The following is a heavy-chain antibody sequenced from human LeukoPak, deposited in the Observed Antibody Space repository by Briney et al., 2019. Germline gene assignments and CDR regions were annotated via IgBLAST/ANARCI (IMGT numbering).Heavy chain of an antibody. CDR3: ARVLLYSSSWYIPPKNDAFDI. V-gene: IGHV4-31*03. CDR2: IYRSGST. J-gene: IGHJ3*02. D-gene: IGHD6-13*01. CDR1: GGSISNGGFY. Sequence: SETLSLTCTVSGGSISNGGFYLNWIRQHPGKGLEWIGSIYRSGSTYYNPSLYNPSLKSRVTISVDTSKNQFSLKLSSVTAADTAVYYCARVLLYSSSWYIPPKNDAFDIWGQGTMVTVSS.